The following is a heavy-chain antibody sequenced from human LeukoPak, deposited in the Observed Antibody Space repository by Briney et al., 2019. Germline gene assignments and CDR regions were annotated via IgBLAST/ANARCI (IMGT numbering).Heavy chain of an antibody. V-gene: IGHV4-34*01. D-gene: IGHD5-18*01. Sequence: SETLSLTCAVYGGSFSGYYWSWIRQPPGKGLEWIGEINHSGSTNFNPSLKSRVTISVDTSKNQFSLKLSSVTAADTAVYYCARGQLWLRSRFDYWGQGTLVTVSS. J-gene: IGHJ4*02. CDR3: ARGQLWLRSRFDY. CDR2: INHSGST. CDR1: GGSFSGYY.